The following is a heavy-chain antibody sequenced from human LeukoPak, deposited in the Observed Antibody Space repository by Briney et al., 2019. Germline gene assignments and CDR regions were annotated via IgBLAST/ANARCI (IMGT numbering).Heavy chain of an antibody. V-gene: IGHV1-18*01. Sequence: GASVKVSCKASGYTFTSYGISWVRQAPGQGLEWMGWISAYNGNTNYARKLQGRVTMTTDTSTSTAYMELRSLRSDDTAVYYCARVVLRFLEWLFPWEFDYWGQGTLVTVSS. D-gene: IGHD3-3*01. CDR3: ARVVLRFLEWLFPWEFDY. CDR1: GYTFTSYG. CDR2: ISAYNGNT. J-gene: IGHJ4*02.